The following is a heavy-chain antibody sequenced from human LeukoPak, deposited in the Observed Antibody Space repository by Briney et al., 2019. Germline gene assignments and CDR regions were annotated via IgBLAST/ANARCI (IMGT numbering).Heavy chain of an antibody. V-gene: IGHV4-30-2*01. CDR2: IYHSGST. CDR3: ARGDSSGYYRYFDY. Sequence: SETLSLTCAVSGGSISSGGYSWSWIRQPPGKGLEWIGYIYHSGSTYYNPSLKSRVTISVDRSKNQFSLKLSSVTAADTVVYYCARGDSSGYYRYFDYWGQGTLVTVSS. J-gene: IGHJ4*02. CDR1: GGSISSGGYS. D-gene: IGHD3-22*01.